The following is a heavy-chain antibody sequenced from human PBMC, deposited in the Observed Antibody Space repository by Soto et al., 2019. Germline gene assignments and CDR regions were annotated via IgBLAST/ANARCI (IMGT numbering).Heavy chain of an antibody. CDR3: AKGGLQWLVTSDFNY. CDR1: GFTFSDYA. J-gene: IGHJ4*02. Sequence: VQLVESGGGVVQPGRSLRLSCAASGFTFSDYAMHWVRQAPGKGLEWVAVVSHDGRNTHYADSVKGRFTISRDSSKNTGPLELTSVRAEDTAVDYCAKGGLQWLVTSDFNYWGQGALVTVSS. CDR2: VSHDGRNT. V-gene: IGHV3-30*18. D-gene: IGHD6-19*01.